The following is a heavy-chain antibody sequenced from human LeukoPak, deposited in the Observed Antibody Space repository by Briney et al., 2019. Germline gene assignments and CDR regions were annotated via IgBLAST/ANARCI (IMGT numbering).Heavy chain of an antibody. D-gene: IGHD1-26*01. J-gene: IGHJ4*02. CDR1: GFTFSSYA. Sequence: GGSLRLSCAASGFTFSSYAMSWVRQAPGKGLEWVSAISGSGGSTYYADSVKGRFTISRVNSKNTLYLQMNSLRAEDTAVYYCAKYSGSYSAYFDYWGQGTLVTVSS. CDR2: ISGSGGST. CDR3: AKYSGSYSAYFDY. V-gene: IGHV3-23*01.